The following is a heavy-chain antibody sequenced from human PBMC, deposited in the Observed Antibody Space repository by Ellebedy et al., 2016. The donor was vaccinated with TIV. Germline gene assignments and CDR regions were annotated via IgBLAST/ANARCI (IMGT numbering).Heavy chain of an antibody. Sequence: ASVKVSXXASGYTFTSYYMHWVRQAPGQGLEWMGIINPSGGSTSYAQKFQGRVTMTRDTSTSTVYMELSSLRSEDTAVYYCAPEMATIGPYWGQGTLVTVSS. CDR3: APEMATIGPY. D-gene: IGHD5-24*01. J-gene: IGHJ4*02. CDR1: GYTFTSYY. V-gene: IGHV1-46*01. CDR2: INPSGGST.